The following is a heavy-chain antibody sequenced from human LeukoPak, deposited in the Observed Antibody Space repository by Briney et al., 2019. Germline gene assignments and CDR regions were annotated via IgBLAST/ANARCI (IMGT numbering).Heavy chain of an antibody. CDR1: GFTFSSYA. Sequence: GGSLRLSCAASGFTFSSYAMHWVRQAPGKGLEWGAVISYDGSNKYYADSVKGRFTISRDNSKNTLYLQMNSLRAEDTAVYYCARDLSGSSGYYYGSLDYWGQGTLVTVSS. D-gene: IGHD3-22*01. CDR2: ISYDGSNK. V-gene: IGHV3-30-3*01. J-gene: IGHJ4*02. CDR3: ARDLSGSSGYYYGSLDY.